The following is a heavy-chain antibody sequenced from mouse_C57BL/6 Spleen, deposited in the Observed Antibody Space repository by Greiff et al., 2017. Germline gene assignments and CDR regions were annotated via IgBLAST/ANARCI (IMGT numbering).Heavy chain of an antibody. V-gene: IGHV14-4*01. Sequence: EVQLQQSGAELVRPGASVKLSCTASGFNIKDDYMHWVKQRPEQGLEWIGWIDPENGDTEYASKFQGKATITADTSSNTAYLQLSSLTSEDTAVYFCTHGCDGGWFAYWGQGTMVTVSA. CDR3: THGCDGGWFAY. J-gene: IGHJ3*01. CDR1: GFNIKDDY. CDR2: IDPENGDT. D-gene: IGHD2-2*01.